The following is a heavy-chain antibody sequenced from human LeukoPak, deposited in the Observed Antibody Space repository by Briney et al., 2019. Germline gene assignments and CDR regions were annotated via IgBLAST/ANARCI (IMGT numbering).Heavy chain of an antibody. CDR3: ARGMYYYDSGGYYFGY. D-gene: IGHD3-22*01. Sequence: QLGGPLKLSFAASGFTVTNNYMGWVRQAPGKGLEWVSLIYSGGATDYAASVKGRFTISRDNSKNTLYLQMDSLRAEDTAVYYCARGMYYYDSGGYYFGYWGQGSQVTVSS. J-gene: IGHJ4*02. CDR2: IYSGGAT. V-gene: IGHV3-53*01. CDR1: GFTVTNNY.